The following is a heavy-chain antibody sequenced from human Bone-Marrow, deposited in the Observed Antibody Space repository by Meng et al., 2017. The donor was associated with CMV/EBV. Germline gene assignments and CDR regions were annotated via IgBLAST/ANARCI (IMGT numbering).Heavy chain of an antibody. J-gene: IGHJ3*02. CDR1: GFTFSSYA. V-gene: IGHV3-30-3*01. Sequence: GESLKISCAASGFTFSSYAMHWVRQAPGKGLEWVAVISYDGSNKYYADSVKGRFTISRDNSKNTLYLQMSSLRAEDTAVYYCARSTGGGSYSAFDIWGQGTMVTVSS. CDR3: ARSTGGGSYSAFDI. D-gene: IGHD1-26*01. CDR2: ISYDGSNK.